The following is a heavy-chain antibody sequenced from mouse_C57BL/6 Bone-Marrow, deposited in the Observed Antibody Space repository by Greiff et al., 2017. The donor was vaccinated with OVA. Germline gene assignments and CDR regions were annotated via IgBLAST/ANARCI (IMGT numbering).Heavy chain of an antibody. J-gene: IGHJ2*01. CDR2: IDPSDSYT. V-gene: IGHV1-69*01. Sequence: QVQLQQPGAELVMPGASVKLSCKASGYTFTSYWMHWVKQRPGQGLEWIGEIDPSDSYTNYNQKFKGKSTLTVDKSSSTAYVQLSSLTSEDSAVYYCARTRFYFDYWGQGTTLTVSS. CDR1: GYTFTSYW. CDR3: ARTRFYFDY.